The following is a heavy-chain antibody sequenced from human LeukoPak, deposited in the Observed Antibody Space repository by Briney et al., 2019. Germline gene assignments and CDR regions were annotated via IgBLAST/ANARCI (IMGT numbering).Heavy chain of an antibody. Sequence: SETLSLTCAVYGGSFSGYYWSWIRQPPGKGLEWIGEINHSGSTNYNPSLKSRVTISVDTSKNQFSLKLSSVTAADTAVYYCASTFLTGNDAFDIWGQGTMVTVSS. J-gene: IGHJ3*02. CDR3: ASTFLTGNDAFDI. V-gene: IGHV4-34*01. CDR1: GGSFSGYY. D-gene: IGHD7-27*01. CDR2: INHSGST.